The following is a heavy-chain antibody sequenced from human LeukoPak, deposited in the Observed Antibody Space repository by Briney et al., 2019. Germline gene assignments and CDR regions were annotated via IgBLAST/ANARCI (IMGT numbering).Heavy chain of an antibody. D-gene: IGHD1-26*01. Sequence: SETLSLTCTVSGGSIRSYYWSWIRQPPGKGLEWIGYIYYSGSTNYNPSLKSRATISVDTSKNQFSLRLSSVTAADTAVYYCARGILFVGGIDYWGQGTLVTVSS. CDR3: ARGILFVGGIDY. J-gene: IGHJ4*02. CDR1: GGSIRSYY. V-gene: IGHV4-59*01. CDR2: IYYSGST.